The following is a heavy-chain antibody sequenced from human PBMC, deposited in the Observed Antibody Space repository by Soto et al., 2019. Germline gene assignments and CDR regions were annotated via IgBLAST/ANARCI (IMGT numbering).Heavy chain of an antibody. Sequence: SETLSLTCAVYGGSFSGYYWSWIRQHPGKGLEWIGEINHSGSTNYNPSLKSRVTISVDTSKNQFSLKLSSVTAADTAVYYCAREGGATHHFDYWGQGTLVTVSS. V-gene: IGHV4-34*01. CDR1: GGSFSGYY. CDR2: INHSGST. J-gene: IGHJ4*02. CDR3: AREGGATHHFDY. D-gene: IGHD1-26*01.